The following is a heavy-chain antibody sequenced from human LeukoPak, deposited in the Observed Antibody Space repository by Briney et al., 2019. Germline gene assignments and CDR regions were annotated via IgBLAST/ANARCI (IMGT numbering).Heavy chain of an antibody. V-gene: IGHV3-33*01. J-gene: IGHJ4*02. CDR3: ARGGLTIAEATTSWYLDY. Sequence: GGSLRLSCAASGFTFSTYGMHWVRQAQGKGLEWVALTWYDGSNKNYADSVKGRFTISRDNSKNTLYLQMNSLRGGDTAVYLCARGGLTIAEATTSWYLDYWGRGTLVTVSS. D-gene: IGHD1-26*01. CDR1: GFTFSTYG. CDR2: TWYDGSNK.